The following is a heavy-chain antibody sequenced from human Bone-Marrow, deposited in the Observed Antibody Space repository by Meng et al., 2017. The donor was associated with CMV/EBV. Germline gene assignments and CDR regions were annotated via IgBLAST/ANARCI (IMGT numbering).Heavy chain of an antibody. CDR2: IYFSGST. V-gene: IGHV4-39*01. CDR1: GGPISSSSYY. CDR3: ASPPIANRDGYNHFVY. J-gene: IGHJ4*02. Sequence: LRLPCTVPGGPISSSSYYWGWSRQPTGKGLEWIGNIYFSGSTYYNPSLKSRVTISVDTSKNQFSMKLSSVTAADTAVYYCASPPIANRDGYNHFVYWGQGTLVTVSS. D-gene: IGHD5-24*01.